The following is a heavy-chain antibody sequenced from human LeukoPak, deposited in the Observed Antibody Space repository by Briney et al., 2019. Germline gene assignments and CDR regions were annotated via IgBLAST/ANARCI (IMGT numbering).Heavy chain of an antibody. V-gene: IGHV3-30*18. J-gene: IGHJ6*02. CDR2: ISYDGSNK. CDR1: GFTFSSYG. CDR3: AKFNKFSTYYYYYGMDV. D-gene: IGHD2/OR15-2a*01. Sequence: PGRSLRLSCAASGFTFSSYGMHWVRQTPGKGLEWVAVISYDGSNKYYADSVKGRFTISRDNSKNTLYLQMNSLRAEDTAVYYCAKFNKFSTYYYYYGMDVWGQGTTVTVSS.